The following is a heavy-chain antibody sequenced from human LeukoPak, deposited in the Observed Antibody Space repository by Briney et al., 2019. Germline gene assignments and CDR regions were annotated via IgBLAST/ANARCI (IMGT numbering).Heavy chain of an antibody. J-gene: IGHJ4*02. V-gene: IGHV3-21*01. CDR1: GFTFSSYS. CDR2: ISSSSSYI. CDR3: ARVNPGARSYYFDY. D-gene: IGHD1-14*01. Sequence: GGSLRLSCAASGFTFSSYSMNWVRQAPGKGLEWVSSISSSSSYIYYADSVKGRFTISRDNAKNSLYLQMNSLRAEDTAVYYCARVNPGARSYYFDYWGQGTLVTVSS.